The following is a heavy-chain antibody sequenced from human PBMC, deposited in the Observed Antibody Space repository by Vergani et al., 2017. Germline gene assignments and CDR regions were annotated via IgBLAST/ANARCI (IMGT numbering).Heavy chain of an antibody. Sequence: EVQLVQSGAEVKKPGESLKISCKGSGYSFTSYWIGWVRQMPGKGLEWMGIIYPGDSDTRYSPSFQGQVTISADKSIGTAYLQWSSLKASDTALYYCARDPPGPPTYYYGSGSYGLDYWGQGTLVTVSS. J-gene: IGHJ4*02. CDR3: ARDPPGPPTYYYGSGSYGLDY. D-gene: IGHD3-10*01. CDR2: IYPGDSDT. V-gene: IGHV5-51*01. CDR1: GYSFTSYW.